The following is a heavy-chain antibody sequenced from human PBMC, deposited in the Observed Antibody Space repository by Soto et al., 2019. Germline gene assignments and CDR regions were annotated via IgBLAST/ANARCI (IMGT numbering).Heavy chain of an antibody. CDR3: ARELHGGSYGMDV. V-gene: IGHV3-13*01. CDR2: ITTAGDT. J-gene: IGHJ6*02. Sequence: EVQVVESGGGLVLPGGSLRLSCAASGFTFSNYDMHWVRQVTGKGLEWVSGITTAGDTYYPDSVKGRFTISREKAKNSLYLQMNSLSAGDTAVYYCARELHGGSYGMDVWGQGTTVTVSS. CDR1: GFTFSNYD.